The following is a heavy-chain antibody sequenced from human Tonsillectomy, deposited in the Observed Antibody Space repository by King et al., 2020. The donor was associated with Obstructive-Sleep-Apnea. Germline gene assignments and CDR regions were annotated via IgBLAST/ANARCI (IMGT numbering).Heavy chain of an antibody. CDR1: GFTFSSYA. J-gene: IGHJ4*02. Sequence: VQLVESGGGVVQPGRSLRLSCAASGFTFSSYAMHWVRQAPGKGLEWVAVISYDGSNKYYADSVKGRFTISRDNSKNTLYLQMYSLRAEDTAVYYCATGIDCSGCSCPESVFDYWGQGTLVTVSS. D-gene: IGHD2-15*01. V-gene: IGHV3-30*04. CDR2: ISYDGSNK. CDR3: ATGIDCSGCSCPESVFDY.